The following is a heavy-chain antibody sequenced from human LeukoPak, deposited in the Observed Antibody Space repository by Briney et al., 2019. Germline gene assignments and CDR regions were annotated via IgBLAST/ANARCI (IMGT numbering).Heavy chain of an antibody. V-gene: IGHV3-23*01. J-gene: IGHJ4*02. CDR1: GFTFSSYA. D-gene: IGHD3-10*01. CDR3: AKRKARGTMVRGVIIPSPFDY. Sequence: GGSLRLSCAASGFTFSSYAMSWVRQAPGKGLEWVSAISGIGGSTYYADSAKGRSTISRDNSKNTLYLQMNSLRAEDTAVYYCAKRKARGTMVRGVIIPSPFDYWGQGTLVTVSS. CDR2: ISGIGGST.